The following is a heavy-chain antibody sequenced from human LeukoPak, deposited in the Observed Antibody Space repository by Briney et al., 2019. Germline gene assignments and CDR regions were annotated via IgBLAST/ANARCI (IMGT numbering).Heavy chain of an antibody. J-gene: IGHJ4*02. CDR3: ARGGNQYYFDF. Sequence: GGSLRLSCAASGFTFSRYWMSWVRQAPGKGLEWVATIQHAGSQTYYVDSVKGRFTISRENAKNSLYLQMNSLRAEDTAVYYCARGGNQYYFDFWGQGTLVTVSS. D-gene: IGHD3-16*01. V-gene: IGHV3-7*02. CDR1: GFTFSRYW. CDR2: IQHAGSQT.